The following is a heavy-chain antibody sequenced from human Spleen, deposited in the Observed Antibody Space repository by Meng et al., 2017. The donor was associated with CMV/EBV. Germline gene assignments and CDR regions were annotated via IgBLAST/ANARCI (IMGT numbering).Heavy chain of an antibody. J-gene: IGHJ4*02. CDR2: IIPILGIA. Sequence: SVKVSCKASGGTFSSYTISWVRQAPGQGLEWMGRIIPILGIANYAQKFQGRVTITADKSTSTAYMELSSLRSEDTAVYYCARFSGSSHYYGSSGHDYWGQGTLVTVSS. V-gene: IGHV1-69*02. D-gene: IGHD3-22*01. CDR1: GGTFSSYT. CDR3: ARFSGSSHYYGSSGHDY.